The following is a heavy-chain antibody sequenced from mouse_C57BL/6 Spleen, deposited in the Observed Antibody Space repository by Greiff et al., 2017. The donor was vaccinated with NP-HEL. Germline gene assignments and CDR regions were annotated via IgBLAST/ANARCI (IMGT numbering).Heavy chain of an antibody. J-gene: IGHJ2*01. CDR2: IYPGSGST. Sequence: QVHVKQPGAELVKPGASVKMSCKASGYTFTSYWITWVKQRPGQGLEWIGDIYPGSGSTNYNEKFKSKATLTVDTSSSTAYMQLSSLTSEDSAVYYCAREEYAGLRVFDYWGQGTTLTVSS. CDR1: GYTFTSYW. CDR3: AREEYAGLRVFDY. V-gene: IGHV1-55*01. D-gene: IGHD2-4*01.